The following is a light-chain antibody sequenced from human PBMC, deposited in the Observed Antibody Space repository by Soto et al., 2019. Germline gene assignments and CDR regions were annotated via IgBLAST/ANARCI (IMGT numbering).Light chain of an antibody. CDR1: QSISTY. J-gene: IGKJ1*01. V-gene: IGKV1-39*01. CDR2: TAS. Sequence: DIQMTQSPSSLSASVGDRVTITCRASQSISTYLNWYQQKPGKAPNLLIYTASSLQSGVPSRFSGSGSGIDFNITVGSLEPKECTPYYCRYSRGTAQMLGQGTRVEIK. CDR3: RYSRGTAQM.